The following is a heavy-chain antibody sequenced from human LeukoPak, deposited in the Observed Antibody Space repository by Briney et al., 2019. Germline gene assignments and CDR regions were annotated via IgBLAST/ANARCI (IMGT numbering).Heavy chain of an antibody. J-gene: IGHJ2*01. Sequence: ASVKVSCKVSGYALSESSIHWVRQTPGEGFEWMGGFDPEYVETTYAQKFRGRVTMTEGTSTDTAYMELINLRSDDTAVYYCVSDRSDGGYAESNAYPTFDLWGRGTLVTVSS. CDR1: GYALSESS. V-gene: IGHV1-24*01. CDR2: FDPEYVET. CDR3: VSDRSDGGYAESNAYPTFDL. D-gene: IGHD5-18*01.